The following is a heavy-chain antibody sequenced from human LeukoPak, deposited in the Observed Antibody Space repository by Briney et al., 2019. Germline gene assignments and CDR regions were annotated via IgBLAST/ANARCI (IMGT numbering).Heavy chain of an antibody. CDR2: INHSGST. V-gene: IGHV4-34*01. D-gene: IGHD2-15*01. J-gene: IGHJ6*02. CDR1: GASVSSASY. CDR3: ARARYCSGGSCYPRYPYYYGMDV. Sequence: SETLSLTCTVSGASVSSASYWSWIRQPPGKGLEWIGEINHSGSTNYNPSLKSRVTISVDTSKNQFSLKLSSVTAADTAVYYCARARYCSGGSCYPRYPYYYGMDVWGQGTTVTVSS.